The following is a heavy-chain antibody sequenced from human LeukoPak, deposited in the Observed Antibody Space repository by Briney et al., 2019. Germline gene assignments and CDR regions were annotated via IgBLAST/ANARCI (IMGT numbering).Heavy chain of an antibody. J-gene: IGHJ4*02. Sequence: GGSLRLSCAASGFTFSSYEMNWVRQAPGKGLEWVSYTSSSGSTIYYADSVKGRFTFSRDNSKNTLYLQMNSLRAEDTAIYYCAKSEAFNPYRSGSIVGYFDYWGQGTLVTVSS. D-gene: IGHD3-10*01. CDR1: GFTFSSYE. V-gene: IGHV3-48*03. CDR3: AKSEAFNPYRSGSIVGYFDY. CDR2: TSSSGSTI.